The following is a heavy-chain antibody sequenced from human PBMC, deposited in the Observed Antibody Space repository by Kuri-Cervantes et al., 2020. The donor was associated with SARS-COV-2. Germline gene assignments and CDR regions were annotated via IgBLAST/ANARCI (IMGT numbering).Heavy chain of an antibody. J-gene: IGHJ4*02. CDR1: GGSISSGGYY. CDR3: ASGGSSGYFNY. Sequence: SETLSLTCTVSGGSISSGGYYWSWIRQPAGKGLEWIGRIYTSGSTNYNPSLKSRVTISVDTSKNQFSLKLSSVTAADTAVYYCASGGSSGYFNYWGRGTLVTVSS. CDR2: IYTSGST. V-gene: IGHV4-61*02. D-gene: IGHD3-22*01.